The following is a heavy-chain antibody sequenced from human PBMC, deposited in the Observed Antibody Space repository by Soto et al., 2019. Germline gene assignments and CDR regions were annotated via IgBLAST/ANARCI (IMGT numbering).Heavy chain of an antibody. CDR1: GFTFSSYG. Sequence: QVQLVESGGGVVQPGRSLRLSCAASGFTFSSYGMHWVRQAPGKGLEWVAVIWYDGSNKYYADSVKGRFTISRDNSKNTLYLQMNSLRAEDTAVYYCARDRVDTAMVYFDYWGQGTLVTVSS. J-gene: IGHJ4*02. V-gene: IGHV3-33*01. CDR2: IWYDGSNK. D-gene: IGHD5-18*01. CDR3: ARDRVDTAMVYFDY.